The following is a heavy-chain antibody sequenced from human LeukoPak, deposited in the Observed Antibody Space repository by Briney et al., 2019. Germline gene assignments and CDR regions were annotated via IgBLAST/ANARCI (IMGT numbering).Heavy chain of an antibody. CDR1: GCSFSGYD. CDR2: INHSGST. CDR3: ARTRYYYNSRSYGARYYFDY. V-gene: IGHV4-34*01. D-gene: IGHD3-10*01. Sequence: SETLSLTCAVYGCSFSGYDWSWIRQPPGKGLEWIGDINHSGSTNYNPSLMSRVTISVDTSKNQFSQKLSSVTAADTAVYYCARTRYYYNSRSYGARYYFDYWGQGTLVTVSS. J-gene: IGHJ4*02.